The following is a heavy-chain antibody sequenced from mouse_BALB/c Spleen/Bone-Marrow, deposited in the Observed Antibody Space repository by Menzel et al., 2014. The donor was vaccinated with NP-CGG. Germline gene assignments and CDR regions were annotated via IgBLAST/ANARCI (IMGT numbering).Heavy chain of an antibody. Sequence: LVESGAELAKPGASVKMSCKAPGYTFTDYWMHWVKQRPGQGLEWIGYINPSSGYTEYNQKFKDKATLTADKSSSTAYMQLNILTSEDSAVYYCARRCGSLWYFDVWGAGTTVTVSS. V-gene: IGHV1-7*01. CDR3: ARRCGSLWYFDV. J-gene: IGHJ1*01. CDR2: INPSSGYT. CDR1: GYTFTDYW. D-gene: IGHD1-1*01.